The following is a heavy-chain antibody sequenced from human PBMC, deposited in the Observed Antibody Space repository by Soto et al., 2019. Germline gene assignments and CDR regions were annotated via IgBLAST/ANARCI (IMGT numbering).Heavy chain of an antibody. Sequence: GGSLRLSCEVSGFTLTSYDMNWVRQAPDKGLEWVSTIGRGGDTYYANSVEGRFTISRDNSKNTLFLQMNSLRAEDTALYFCAKDGTTTGIHYYAMDVWGQGTTVTVSS. V-gene: IGHV3-23*01. CDR3: AKDGTTTGIHYYAMDV. CDR2: IGRGGDT. CDR1: GFTLTSYD. D-gene: IGHD1-1*01. J-gene: IGHJ6*02.